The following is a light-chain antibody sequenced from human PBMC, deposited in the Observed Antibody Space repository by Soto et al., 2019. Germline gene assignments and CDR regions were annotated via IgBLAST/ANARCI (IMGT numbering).Light chain of an antibody. Sequence: DIQMPQSPSPLSASLGDRFTITCLASQTVERWLAWYQQKPGKAPNLVISDVSSLERGVPSRFGGSGSGTESTLTMSGLQPDDFATYYCQQYKDSVWTFGQGTKVDIK. CDR1: QTVERW. CDR2: DVS. CDR3: QQYKDSVWT. V-gene: IGKV1-5*01. J-gene: IGKJ1*01.